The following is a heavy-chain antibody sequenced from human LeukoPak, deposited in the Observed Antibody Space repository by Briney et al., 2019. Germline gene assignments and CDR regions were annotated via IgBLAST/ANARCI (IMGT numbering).Heavy chain of an antibody. CDR2: ISYDGSNK. J-gene: IGHJ4*02. Sequence: GGSLRLSCAASGFTFSSYGMHWVRQAPGKGLEWVAVISYDGSNKYYADSVKGRFTISRDNSKNTLYLQMNSLRAEDTAVYYCAKVLGGSWVFGYWGQGTLVTVSS. V-gene: IGHV3-30*18. D-gene: IGHD2-15*01. CDR1: GFTFSSYG. CDR3: AKVLGGSWVFGY.